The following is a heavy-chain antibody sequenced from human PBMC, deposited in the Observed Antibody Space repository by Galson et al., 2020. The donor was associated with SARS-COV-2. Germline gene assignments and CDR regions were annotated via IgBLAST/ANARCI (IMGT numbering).Heavy chain of an antibody. J-gene: IGHJ3*01. CDR1: GLMFSNYA. V-gene: IGHV3-30*04. Sequence: GGSLRLSCAASGLMFSNYAMYWVRQAPGKGLEWVALIAYDGKKKSYGDSVKGRFTITRDNSNNTVFLQMNSLRPEDTALYYCATSTAVAFDVWGQGTMVTVSS. CDR2: IAYDGKKK. CDR3: ATSTAVAFDV. D-gene: IGHD4-17*01.